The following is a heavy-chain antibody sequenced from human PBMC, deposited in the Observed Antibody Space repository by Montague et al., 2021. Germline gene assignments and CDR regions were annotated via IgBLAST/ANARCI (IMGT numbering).Heavy chain of an antibody. CDR2: ICDGGSA. D-gene: IGHD3-22*01. CDR1: GDSVRCGIYH. V-gene: IGHV4-61*01. Sequence: SETLSLTCSVSGDSVRCGIYHWGWIRQSPGKGLEWIGYICDGGSATYKTSLGSRVTMSLDTSSNQSSLNLRSATVADTAVYYCAAYYYGGGGRGSWGQGTLVTVSS. CDR3: AAYYYGGGGRGS. J-gene: IGHJ5*02.